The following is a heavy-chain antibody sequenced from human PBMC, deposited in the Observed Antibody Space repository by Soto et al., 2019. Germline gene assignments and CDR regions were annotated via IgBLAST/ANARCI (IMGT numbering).Heavy chain of an antibody. CDR2: MNPRSGGT. CDR1: GYTFTNYY. V-gene: IGHV1-2*02. J-gene: IGHJ5*02. Sequence: VQLEQSGAEVKGPGASVKVSCKASGYTFTNYYMHWVRQAPGQGLEWMGWMNPRSGGTKYAQAFQDRVTMTRDASIITAYMEVTSLRNGDTAVYFCARSDDSTSYPLDLWGPGTLVTVSS. D-gene: IGHD4-4*01. CDR3: ARSDDSTSYPLDL.